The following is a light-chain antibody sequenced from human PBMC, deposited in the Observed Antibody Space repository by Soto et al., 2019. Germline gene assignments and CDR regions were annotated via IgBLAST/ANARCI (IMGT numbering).Light chain of an antibody. J-gene: IGLJ3*02. CDR1: SGSVSSNHY. CDR3: LLYMGGGIWV. CDR2: ITN. V-gene: IGLV8-61*01. Sequence: QTVVTQEPSFSVSPGGTVTLTCDLTSGSVSSNHYPSWYQQTPGQPPRTLIDITNTRSPGVPDRFSGSILGNRAVLTITGAQAEDECDYYCLLYMGGGIWVFGGGTKLTVL.